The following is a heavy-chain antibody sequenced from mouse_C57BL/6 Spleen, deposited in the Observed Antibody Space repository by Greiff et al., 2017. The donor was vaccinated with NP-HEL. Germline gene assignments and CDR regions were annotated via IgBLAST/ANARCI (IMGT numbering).Heavy chain of an antibody. Sequence: EVQLQQSGAELVRPGASVKLSCTASGFNIKDYYMHWVKQRPEQGLEWIGRIDPEDGDTEYAPKFQGKATMTADTSSNTAYLQLSSLTSEDTAVYYCTTSPGTVVGGGFAYWGQGTLVTVSA. D-gene: IGHD1-1*01. CDR3: TTSPGTVVGGGFAY. V-gene: IGHV14-1*01. CDR2: IDPEDGDT. CDR1: GFNIKDYY. J-gene: IGHJ3*01.